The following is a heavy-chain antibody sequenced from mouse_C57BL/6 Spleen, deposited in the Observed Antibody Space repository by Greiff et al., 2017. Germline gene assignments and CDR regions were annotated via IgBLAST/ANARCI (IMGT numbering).Heavy chain of an antibody. CDR3: ARRGDYGYDGGLDY. D-gene: IGHD2-2*01. V-gene: IGHV1-39*01. J-gene: IGHJ2*01. CDR2: INPNYGTT. Sequence: VQLQESGPELVKPGASVKISCKASGYSFTDYNMNWVKQSNGKSLEWIGVINPNYGTTSYNQKFKGKATLTADQSSSTAYMQLNSLTSEDSAVYYCARRGDYGYDGGLDYWGQGTTLTVSS. CDR1: GYSFTDYN.